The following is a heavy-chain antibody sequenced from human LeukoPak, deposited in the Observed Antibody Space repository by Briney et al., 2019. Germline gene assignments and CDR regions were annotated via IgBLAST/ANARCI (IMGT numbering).Heavy chain of an antibody. D-gene: IGHD6-6*01. CDR2: INPNSGGT. CDR3: ARVWQLVRNSGYYYYGMDV. CDR1: GYTFTGYY. Sequence: GASVKVSCKASGYTFTGYYMHWVRQAPGQGLEWMGWINPNSGGTNYAQKFQGRVTMTRDTSISTAYMELSRLRSDDTAVYYCARVWQLVRNSGYYYYGMDVWGQGTTVTVSS. V-gene: IGHV1-2*02. J-gene: IGHJ6*02.